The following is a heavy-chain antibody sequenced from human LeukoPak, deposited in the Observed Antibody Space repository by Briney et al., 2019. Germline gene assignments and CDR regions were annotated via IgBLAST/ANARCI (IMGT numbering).Heavy chain of an antibody. CDR2: IIPIFGTA. Sequence: SVKVSCKASGGTFSSYAISWVRQAPGQGLEWMGRIIPIFGTANYAQKFLGRVTITTDESTSTAYMELSSLRSEDTAVYYCASAYSYGVDSLDYWGQGTLVTVSS. J-gene: IGHJ4*02. CDR3: ASAYSYGVDSLDY. V-gene: IGHV1-69*05. D-gene: IGHD5-18*01. CDR1: GGTFSSYA.